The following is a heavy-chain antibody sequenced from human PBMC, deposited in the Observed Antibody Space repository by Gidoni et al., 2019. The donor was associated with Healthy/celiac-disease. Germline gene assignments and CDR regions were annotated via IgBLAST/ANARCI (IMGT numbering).Heavy chain of an antibody. CDR1: GYTFPRYD. V-gene: IGHV1-8*01. CDR3: ATGTTDYDFWSGYPNWFDP. CDR2: MNPNSGNT. J-gene: IGHJ5*02. D-gene: IGHD3-3*01. Sequence: QLQLVQSGAEVKKPGASVKVSCKASGYTFPRYDIHWVRQATGQGLEWMGWMNPNSGNTGYAQKFQGRVTMTRNTSISTAYMELSSLRSEDTAVYYCATGTTDYDFWSGYPNWFDPWGQGTLVTVSS.